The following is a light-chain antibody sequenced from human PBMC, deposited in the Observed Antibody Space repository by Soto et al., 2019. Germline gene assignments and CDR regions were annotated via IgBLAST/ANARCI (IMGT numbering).Light chain of an antibody. Sequence: DIQMTQSPSSLSASVGDRVTITCRASQGISNYLAWYQQKPGKVPKLLIYAASNLQSGVPSRFSGSGSGTDFTLTISSLQSEDFAVYYCQQYNNWPPWTFGQGTKVDI. V-gene: IGKV1-27*01. CDR3: QQYNNWPPWT. CDR2: AAS. CDR1: QGISNY. J-gene: IGKJ1*01.